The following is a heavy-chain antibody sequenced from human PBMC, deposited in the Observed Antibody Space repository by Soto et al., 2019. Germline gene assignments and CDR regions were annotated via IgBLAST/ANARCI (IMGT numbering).Heavy chain of an antibody. CDR2: ISTNGGST. V-gene: IGHV3-64D*06. J-gene: IGHJ4*02. D-gene: IGHD3-22*01. CDR3: VKGEYYYDSSGYYPFDY. CDR1: GFTFSSYA. Sequence: EGSLRLSCSASGFTFSSYAMHWVRQAPGKGLEYVSSISTNGGSTHYADSVKGRFTISRDNSKNTQYLQMSSLRADDTAVYYCVKGEYYYDSSGYYPFDYWGQGTLVTSPQ.